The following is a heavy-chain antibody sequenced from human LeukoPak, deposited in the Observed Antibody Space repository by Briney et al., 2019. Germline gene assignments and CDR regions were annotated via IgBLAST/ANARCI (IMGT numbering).Heavy chain of an antibody. CDR2: IKQDGSDK. D-gene: IGHD4-23*01. Sequence: GGSLRLSCAASGFTFSSYWMSWVRQAPGKGLEWVANIKQDGSDKYYVDSVKGRFTISRDNAKNSLHLQINSLRAEDTAVYYCARKTVVGSYFDYWGQGTPVTVSS. CDR3: ARKTVVGSYFDY. J-gene: IGHJ4*02. V-gene: IGHV3-7*03. CDR1: GFTFSSYW.